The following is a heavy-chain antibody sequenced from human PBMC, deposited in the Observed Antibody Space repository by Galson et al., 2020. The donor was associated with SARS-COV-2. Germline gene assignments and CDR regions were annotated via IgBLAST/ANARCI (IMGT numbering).Heavy chain of an antibody. CDR2: ISDGGNT. V-gene: IGHV3-23*01. J-gene: IGHJ4*02. CDR1: GFTFGSYA. Sequence: GGSLRLSCAASGFTFGSYAMTWVRQAPGKGLEWVSGISDGGNTYYADSVKGRFTISRDNAKNTLYLQMNSLRAEDTAVYYCAKTGYSCRGPSCYWKDYFDYWGQGTLVTVSS. D-gene: IGHD2-2*01. CDR3: AKTGYSCRGPSCYWKDYFDY.